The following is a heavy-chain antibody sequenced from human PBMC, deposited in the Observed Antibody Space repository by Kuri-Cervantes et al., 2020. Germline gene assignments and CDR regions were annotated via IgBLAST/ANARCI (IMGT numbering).Heavy chain of an antibody. J-gene: IGHJ4*02. Sequence: SETLSLTCAVYGGSFSGYYWSWIRQPPGKGLEWIGEINHSGSTNYNPSLKSRVTISVDTSKNQFSLKLSSVTAADTAVYYCARGGWSLDYWGQGTLVTVSS. CDR2: INHSGST. D-gene: IGHD2-15*01. CDR1: GGSFSGYY. CDR3: ARGGWSLDY. V-gene: IGHV4-34*01.